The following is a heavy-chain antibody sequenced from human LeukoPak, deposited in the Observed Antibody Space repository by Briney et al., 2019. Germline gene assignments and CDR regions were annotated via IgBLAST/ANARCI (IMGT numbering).Heavy chain of an antibody. CDR3: ARDVGQYYDFWSGYYDDAFDI. J-gene: IGHJ3*02. CDR1: GYTFTSYG. V-gene: IGHV1-18*01. D-gene: IGHD3-3*01. Sequence: GASLRLSCTASGYTFTSYGMSWVRQAPGQGLEWMGWISADNGNTNYAQKLQGRVTMTTDTSTSTAYMELRSLRSDDTAVYYCARDVGQYYDFWSGYYDDAFDIWGQGTMVTVSS. CDR2: ISADNGNT.